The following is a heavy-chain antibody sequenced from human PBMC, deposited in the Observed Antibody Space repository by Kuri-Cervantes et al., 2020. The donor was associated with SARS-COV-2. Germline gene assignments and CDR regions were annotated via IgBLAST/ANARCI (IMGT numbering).Heavy chain of an antibody. D-gene: IGHD2/OR15-2a*01. CDR2: ISGSGVGT. V-gene: IGHV3-23*01. Sequence: GRSLKISCAASGFTFSSFAMSWVRQAPGKGLEWVSSISGSGVGTYYADSVKGRFTISRDNSKNTLYLQMNSLRAEDSALYYCAKVGLSFDYWGQGTLVTVSS. CDR3: AKVGLSFDY. J-gene: IGHJ4*02. CDR1: GFTFSSFA.